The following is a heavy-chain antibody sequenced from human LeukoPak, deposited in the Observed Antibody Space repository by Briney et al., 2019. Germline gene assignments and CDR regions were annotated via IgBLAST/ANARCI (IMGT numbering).Heavy chain of an antibody. CDR2: ISYDGSNK. V-gene: IGHV3-30-3*01. D-gene: IGHD5-18*01. J-gene: IGHJ4*02. Sequence: XLXXAXSGFTXXSYAMHWVRQAPGKGLEWVAVISYDGSNKYYADSVKGRFTISRDNSKNTLYLQMNSLRAEDTAVYYCARDSGYSYDSGTLDYWGQGTLVTVSS. CDR3: ARDSGYSYDSGTLDY. CDR1: GFTXXSYA.